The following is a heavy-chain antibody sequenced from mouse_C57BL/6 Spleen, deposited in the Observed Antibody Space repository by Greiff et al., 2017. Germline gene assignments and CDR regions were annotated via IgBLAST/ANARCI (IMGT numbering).Heavy chain of an antibody. CDR2: IYPGDGDT. J-gene: IGHJ2*01. CDR3: AREGYSPFDY. D-gene: IGHD3-1*01. V-gene: IGHV1-82*01. CDR1: GYAFSSSW. Sequence: VQLQESGAELVKPGASVKISCKASGYAFSSSWMNWVKQRPGKGLEWIGRIYPGDGDTNYNGKFKGKATLTADKSSSTAYMQLSSLTSEDSAVYFCAREGYSPFDYWGQGTTLTVSS.